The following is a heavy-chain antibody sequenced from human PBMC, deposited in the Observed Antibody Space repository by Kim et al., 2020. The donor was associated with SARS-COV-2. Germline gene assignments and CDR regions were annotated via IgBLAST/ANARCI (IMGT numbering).Heavy chain of an antibody. V-gene: IGHV1-69*04. CDR1: GGTFSSYA. CDR3: ARETRAHIAGGAQGSYFDY. J-gene: IGHJ4*02. D-gene: IGHD2-21*01. CDR2: IIPILGIA. Sequence: SVKVSCKASGGTFSSYAISWVRQAPGQGLEWMGRIIPILGIANYAQKFQGRVTITADKSTSTAYMELSSLRSEDTAVYYCARETRAHIAGGAQGSYFDYWGQGTLVTVSS.